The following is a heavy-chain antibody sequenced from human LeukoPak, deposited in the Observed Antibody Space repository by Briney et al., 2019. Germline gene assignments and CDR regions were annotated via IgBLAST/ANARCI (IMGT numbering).Heavy chain of an antibody. Sequence: GGSLRLSCAASGFTFSSYAMSWVRQAPGKGLEWVSGITGSGGTTKYTDAVKGRFTISRDNSKNTLYLQMDSLRAEDTAVYYYANWPYDSSGYYQVPSYFDHWGQGTLVTVSS. D-gene: IGHD3-22*01. CDR3: ANWPYDSSGYYQVPSYFDH. CDR1: GFTFSSYA. J-gene: IGHJ4*02. V-gene: IGHV3-23*01. CDR2: ITGSGGTT.